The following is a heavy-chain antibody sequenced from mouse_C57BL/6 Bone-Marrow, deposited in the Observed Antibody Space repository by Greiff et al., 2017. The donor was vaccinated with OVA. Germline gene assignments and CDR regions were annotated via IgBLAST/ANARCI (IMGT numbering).Heavy chain of an antibody. Sequence: VKLQQPGAELVKPGASVKLSCKASGYTFTSYWMQWVKQRPGQGLEWIGEIDPSDSYTNYNQKLKGKATLTVDTSSSTAYMQLNSLTSEDSAVYYCASAVFAYWGQGTLVTVSA. CDR2: IDPSDSYT. CDR1: GYTFTSYW. CDR3: ASAVFAY. V-gene: IGHV1-50*01. J-gene: IGHJ3*01.